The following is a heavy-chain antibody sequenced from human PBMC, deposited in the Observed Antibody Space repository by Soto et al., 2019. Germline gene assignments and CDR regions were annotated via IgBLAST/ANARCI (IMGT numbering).Heavy chain of an antibody. V-gene: IGHV2-5*02. CDR1: GFSLSTSRVG. CDR3: AHIRITWGGVIALDAFDM. D-gene: IGHD3-16*02. J-gene: IGHJ3*02. Sequence: QITLKESGPTLVNPTQTLTLTCSFSGFSLSTSRVGVAWIRQPPGKALERLAIIYWDDDRRYSPSLKTRLAITKETSKNQVGLNMTNLDPGDTPTYFCAHIRITWGGVIALDAFDMWGQGTMVTVSS. CDR2: IYWDDDR.